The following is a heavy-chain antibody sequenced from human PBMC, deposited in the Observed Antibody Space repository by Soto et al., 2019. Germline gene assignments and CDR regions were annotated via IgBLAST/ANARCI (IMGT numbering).Heavy chain of an antibody. CDR2: IYYSGST. CDR1: GGSIGSYY. V-gene: IGHV4-59*08. J-gene: IGHJ4*02. D-gene: IGHD6-19*01. Sequence: PSETLSLTCTVSGGSIGSYYWSWIRQPPGKGLEWIGYIYYSGSTNYNPSLKSRVTISVDTSKNQFSLKLSSVTAADTAVYYCARHAETYSSGWYYFDYWGQGTLVTVSS. CDR3: ARHAETYSSGWYYFDY.